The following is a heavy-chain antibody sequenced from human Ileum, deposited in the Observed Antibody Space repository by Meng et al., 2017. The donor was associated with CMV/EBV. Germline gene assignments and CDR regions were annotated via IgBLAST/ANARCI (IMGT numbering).Heavy chain of an antibody. CDR2: ISGSGGGGST. V-gene: IGHV3-23*01. D-gene: IGHD1-1*01. CDR3: ATGQDRYHY. J-gene: IGHJ4*02. CDR1: GFTFSTYA. Sequence: GESLKISCAASGFTFSTYAMSWVRQAPGKGLEWVSGISGSGGGGSTYYADSVKGRFTISRDNSKNTLYLQMNSLGAEDTAVYYCATGQDRYHYWGQGTLVTVSS.